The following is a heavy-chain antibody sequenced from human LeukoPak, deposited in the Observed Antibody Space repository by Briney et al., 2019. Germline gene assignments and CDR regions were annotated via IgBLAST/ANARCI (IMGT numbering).Heavy chain of an antibody. CDR2: IYYSGST. D-gene: IGHD6-19*01. CDR3: DIIADPYRRGPIFDY. Sequence: SETLSLTCTVSGDSINSYYWSCIRQPPGKGLEWIGYIYYSGSTNYNPSLKSRVTISVDTSKNQFSLKLSSVSAADTAVYYCDIIADPYRRGPIFDYWGQGTLATVSS. V-gene: IGHV4-59*01. J-gene: IGHJ4*02. CDR1: GDSINSYY.